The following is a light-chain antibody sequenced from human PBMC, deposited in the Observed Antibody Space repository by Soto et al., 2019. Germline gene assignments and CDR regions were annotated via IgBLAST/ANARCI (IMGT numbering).Light chain of an antibody. CDR1: QSVSDNH. CDR2: GAS. CDR3: HHYDRSPIFT. Sequence: EIVLTQSPGTLSLSPGQRATLSCRASQSVSDNHLAWYHQKPGQPPRLLIYGASNRATGIPDRFSGHGSGTDFTLTISRLEPEDFATYYYHHYDRSPIFTFGPGTKVDI. V-gene: IGKV3-20*01. J-gene: IGKJ3*01.